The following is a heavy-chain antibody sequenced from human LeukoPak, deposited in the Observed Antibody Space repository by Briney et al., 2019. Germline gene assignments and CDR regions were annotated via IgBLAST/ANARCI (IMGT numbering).Heavy chain of an antibody. D-gene: IGHD1-14*01. Sequence: SETLSLTRTVSGGSISSSSYYWGWIRQPPGTGLEWLGSIYYSGSTNNNPSLKSRVTISVDTSKNQFSLKLSSVTAADTAVYYCARAPTGGYYYYYYMDVWGKGTTVTVSS. CDR2: IYYSGST. J-gene: IGHJ6*03. CDR3: ARAPTGGYYYYYYMDV. CDR1: GGSISSSSYY. V-gene: IGHV4-39*07.